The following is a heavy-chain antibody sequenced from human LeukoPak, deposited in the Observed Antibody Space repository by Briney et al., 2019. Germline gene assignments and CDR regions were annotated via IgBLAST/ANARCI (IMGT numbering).Heavy chain of an antibody. CDR3: ARVSITGTTFRAFDI. D-gene: IGHD1-20*01. CDR1: GGTFSSYA. CDR2: IIPIFGTA. V-gene: IGHV1-69*06. J-gene: IGHJ3*02. Sequence: ASVKVSCKASGGTFSSYAISWVRQAPGQGLEWMGGIIPIFGTANYAQKFQGRVTITADKSTSTAYMELSSLRSEDTAVYYCARVSITGTTFRAFDIWGQGTMVTVSS.